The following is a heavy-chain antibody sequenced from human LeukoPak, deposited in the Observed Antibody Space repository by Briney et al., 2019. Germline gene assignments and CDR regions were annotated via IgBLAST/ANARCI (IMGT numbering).Heavy chain of an antibody. CDR2: IYYSGST. CDR1: GGSISSYY. V-gene: IGHV4-59*01. CDR3: AGDNFRYSSSSAYYYGMDA. J-gene: IGHJ6*02. Sequence: SETLSLTCTVSGGSISSYYWSWIRQPPAKGLEWIGYIYYSGSTNYNPSLKSRVTISVDTSKNQFSLKLSSVTAADTAVYYCAGDNFRYSSSSAYYYGMDAWGQGTTVTVSS. D-gene: IGHD6-6*01.